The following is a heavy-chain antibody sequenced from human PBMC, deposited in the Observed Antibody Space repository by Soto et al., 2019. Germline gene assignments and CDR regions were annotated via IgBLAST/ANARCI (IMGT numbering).Heavy chain of an antibody. CDR1: GGSFSCYY. V-gene: IGHV4-34*01. CDR3: ARGTHDTILAAAGNELDY. Sequence: ASATLSLTCAVYGGSFSCYYWSWLRQPPGKGLEWIGEINHSGSTNYNPSLKSRVTISVDTSKNQFSLKLSSVTAADTAVYYCARGTHDTILAAAGNELDYWGQGTLVTVSS. J-gene: IGHJ4*02. D-gene: IGHD6-13*01. CDR2: INHSGST.